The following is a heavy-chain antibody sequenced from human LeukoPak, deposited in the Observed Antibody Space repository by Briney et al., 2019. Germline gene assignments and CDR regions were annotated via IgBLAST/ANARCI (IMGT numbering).Heavy chain of an antibody. J-gene: IGHJ2*01. CDR3: AKPRAMTTGVGRYFDL. CDR1: GFTFSNYG. D-gene: IGHD1-1*01. CDR2: IWNDGSNK. V-gene: IGHV3-33*06. Sequence: HPGRSLRLSCEASGFTFSNYGFHWVRQAPGKGLEWVAVIWNDGSNKNYADSVKGRFTISRDNSKNTLYLQMNSLRAEDTATYYCAKPRAMTTGVGRYFDLWGRGTLVTVSS.